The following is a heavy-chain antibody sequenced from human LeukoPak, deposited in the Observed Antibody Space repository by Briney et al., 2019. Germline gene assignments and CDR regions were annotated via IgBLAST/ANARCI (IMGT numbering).Heavy chain of an antibody. D-gene: IGHD6-19*01. CDR2: IYYSGAA. J-gene: IGHJ4*02. CDR3: ARGAGWYGY. CDR1: GGALNNYY. Sequence: MSSETLSLTCTVSGGALNNYYWSWLRQPPGKGLEWIGYIYYSGAANYNPSLKSRVTISIDTSKNQFSLKLTSVTATDTAVYYCARGAGWYGYWGQGTLVTVSS. V-gene: IGHV4-59*01.